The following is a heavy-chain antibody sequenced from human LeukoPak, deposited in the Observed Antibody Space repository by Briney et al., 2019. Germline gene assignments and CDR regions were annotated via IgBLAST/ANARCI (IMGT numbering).Heavy chain of an antibody. D-gene: IGHD3-10*01. CDR2: IDPRTGDT. J-gene: IGHJ4*02. CDR1: GYSFIVYY. Sequence: ASVKVSRKTSGYSFIVYYIHWVRQAPGQGLEWLGWIDPRTGDTKYAQNFQGRVTMTRDTSVSTAYMDLRRLTSDDSAVYYCARDWELRWSQGAFDYWGQGSLVTVSS. CDR3: ARDWELRWSQGAFDY. V-gene: IGHV1-2*02.